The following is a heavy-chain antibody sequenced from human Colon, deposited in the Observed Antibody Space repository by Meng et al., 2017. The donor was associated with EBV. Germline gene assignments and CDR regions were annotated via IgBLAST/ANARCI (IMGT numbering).Heavy chain of an antibody. D-gene: IGHD7-27*01. J-gene: IGHJ2*01. CDR2: IHPSGSI. CDR3: SRGVDSYKLGNL. CDR1: GGSLSDYY. V-gene: IGHV4-34*02. Sequence: QGQPTQWGAGLFKPSETLSLTCVVYGGSLSDYYCSWIRQSPGRGLEWIGEIHPSGSIFYNPSLQSRVTISVDTSKNQFSLNLNSVTAADTAVYFCSRGVDSYKLGNLWGRGTLVTVSS.